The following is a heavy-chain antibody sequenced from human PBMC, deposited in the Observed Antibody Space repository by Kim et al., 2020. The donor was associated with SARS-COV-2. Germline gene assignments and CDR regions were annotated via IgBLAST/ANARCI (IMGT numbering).Heavy chain of an antibody. CDR3: ARLQRGAAAGAFYPGFDY. CDR1: RFTFSDYY. Sequence: GGSLRLSCAASRFTFSDYYMSWIRQAPGKGLEWVSYISSTTTYTNYADSVKGRFTISRDNAKNSLYLQMNSLRAEDTAVYYCARLQRGAAAGAFYPGFDYWGQGTLVTVSS. V-gene: IGHV3-11*06. D-gene: IGHD6-13*01. CDR2: ISSTTTYT. J-gene: IGHJ4*02.